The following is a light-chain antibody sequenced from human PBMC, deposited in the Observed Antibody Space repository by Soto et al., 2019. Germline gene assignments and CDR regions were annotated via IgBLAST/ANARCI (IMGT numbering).Light chain of an antibody. J-gene: IGKJ1*01. CDR2: DAS. V-gene: IGKV3D-20*02. CDR1: QSVTSSY. Sequence: EIVLTQSPGTLSLSPVKRATLSCRASQSVTSSYLAWYQQKPGQAPRLLIYDASNRASGIPPRFSGSGSGTDFTLAISGLEPEDLAVYYCQQRYNWPWTFGQGTNVDI. CDR3: QQRYNWPWT.